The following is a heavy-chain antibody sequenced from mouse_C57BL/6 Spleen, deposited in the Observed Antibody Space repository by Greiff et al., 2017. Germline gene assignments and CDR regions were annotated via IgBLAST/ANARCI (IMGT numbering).Heavy chain of an antibody. CDR3: AREVMVTTAYYYAIDD. CDR1: GYTFTSYT. V-gene: IGHV1-4*01. Sequence: VQLQQSGAELARPGASVKMSCKASGYTFTSYTMHWVKQRPGQGLEWIGYINPSSGYTKYNQKFKDKATLTADKSSSTAYMQLSSLTSEDSAVYFCAREVMVTTAYYYAIDDWGQGTSVTVSS. J-gene: IGHJ4*01. D-gene: IGHD2-1*01. CDR2: INPSSGYT.